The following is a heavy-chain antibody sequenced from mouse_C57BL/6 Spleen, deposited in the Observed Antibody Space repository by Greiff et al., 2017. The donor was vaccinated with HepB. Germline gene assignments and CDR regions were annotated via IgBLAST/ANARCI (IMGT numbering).Heavy chain of an antibody. CDR1: GYSITSGYY. CDR3: ARAYYYGSGYFDY. V-gene: IGHV3-6*01. Sequence: EVQLQESGPGLVKPSQSLSLTCSVTGYSITSGYYWNWIRQFPGNKLEWMGYISYDGSNNYNPSLKNRISITRDTSKNQFFLKLNSVTTEDTATYYCARAYYYGSGYFDYWGQGTTLTVSS. D-gene: IGHD1-1*01. J-gene: IGHJ2*01. CDR2: ISYDGSN.